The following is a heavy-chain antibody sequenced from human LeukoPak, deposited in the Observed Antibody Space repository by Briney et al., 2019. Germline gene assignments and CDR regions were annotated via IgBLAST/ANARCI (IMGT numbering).Heavy chain of an antibody. CDR1: GGTFSSYA. CDR2: IIPIFGTA. J-gene: IGHJ6*03. V-gene: IGHV1-69*05. CDR3: ARGKARTENCYYYYMDV. Sequence: GSSVKVSCKASGGTFSSYAISWVRQAPGQGLEWMGGIIPIFGTANYAQKFQGRVTITTDESTSTAYMELSSLRSEDTAVYYCARGKARTENCYYYYMDVWGKGTTVTVSS.